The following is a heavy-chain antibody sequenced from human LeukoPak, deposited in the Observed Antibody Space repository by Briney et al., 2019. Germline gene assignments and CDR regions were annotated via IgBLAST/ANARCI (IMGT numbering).Heavy chain of an antibody. J-gene: IGHJ4*02. D-gene: IGHD3-3*01. V-gene: IGHV3-30*18. CDR2: ISYDGSNK. Sequence: PGGSLRLSCAASGFTFSSYGMHWVHQAPGKGLEWVAVISYDGSNKYYADSVKGRFTISRDDSKNTLYLQMNSLRAEDTAVYYCAKDPDGYDFWSGPSSNYFDYWGQGTLVTVSS. CDR1: GFTFSSYG. CDR3: AKDPDGYDFWSGPSSNYFDY.